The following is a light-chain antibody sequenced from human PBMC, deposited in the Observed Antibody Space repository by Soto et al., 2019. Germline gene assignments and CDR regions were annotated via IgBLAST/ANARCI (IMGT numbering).Light chain of an antibody. V-gene: IGLV2-23*02. J-gene: IGLJ2*01. CDR1: SSDVGNYNL. CDR2: EVS. CDR3: CSAGNSPCAVV. Sequence: QSALTQPASVSGSPGQSITISCTGTSSDVGNYNLVSWYQHHPGTAPKLMIYEVSTRPSGVSNRFSGSKSGNTASLTISGLLAEDEADYYCCSAGNSPCAVVFGGGTKLTVL.